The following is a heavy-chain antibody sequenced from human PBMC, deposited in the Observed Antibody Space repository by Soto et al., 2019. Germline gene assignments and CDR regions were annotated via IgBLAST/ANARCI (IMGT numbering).Heavy chain of an antibody. J-gene: IGHJ6*02. CDR3: ARAQFSDILTADDYGMDV. D-gene: IGHD3-9*01. CDR1: GGNFRSEA. Sequence: SVKVSCKASGGNFRSEAISWVRQAPGHGLEWMGRIIPMFSTPHYAQKFQGRVTIIADESTTTVNMEMRGLTYEDTAVYYCARAQFSDILTADDYGMDVWGQGTSVTVSS. CDR2: IIPMFSTP. V-gene: IGHV1-69*13.